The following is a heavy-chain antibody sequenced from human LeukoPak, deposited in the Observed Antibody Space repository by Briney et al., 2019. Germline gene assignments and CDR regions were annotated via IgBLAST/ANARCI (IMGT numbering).Heavy chain of an antibody. Sequence: GGSLRLSCAAPGFTFDDYGMSWVRQAPGKGLEWVSGINWNGGSTGYADSVKGRFTISRDNAKNSLYLQMKSLRAEDTASYHCASSCSSTSCYGRDVWGKGTTVTVSS. D-gene: IGHD2-2*01. CDR3: ASSCSSTSCYGRDV. J-gene: IGHJ6*04. CDR1: GFTFDDYG. CDR2: INWNGGST. V-gene: IGHV3-20*01.